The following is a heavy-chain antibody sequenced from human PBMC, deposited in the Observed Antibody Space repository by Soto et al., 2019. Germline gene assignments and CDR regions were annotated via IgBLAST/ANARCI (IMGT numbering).Heavy chain of an antibody. CDR3: AREIVVPAAHNYYYYGMDV. Sequence: GGSLRLSCAASGFTFSSYSVNWVRQAPGEGLEWVSYISSSSSTIYYADSVKGRFTISRDNAKNSLYLQMNSLRDEDTAVYYCAREIVVPAAHNYYYYGMDVWGQGITVTVSS. V-gene: IGHV3-48*02. J-gene: IGHJ6*02. D-gene: IGHD2-2*01. CDR1: GFTFSSYS. CDR2: ISSSSSTI.